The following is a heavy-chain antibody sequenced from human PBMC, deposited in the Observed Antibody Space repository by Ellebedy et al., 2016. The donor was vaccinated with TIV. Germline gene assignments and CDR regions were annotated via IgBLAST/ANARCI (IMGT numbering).Heavy chain of an antibody. V-gene: IGHV3-48*01. CDR2: ISSRSDSK. Sequence: GGSLRLXXEASGFTFSTYSMNWVRQAPGKGLEWVSYISSRSDSKHYADSVKGRFTISRDNSKDTLYLRMNSLRAEDTAVYYCAKWLRDTGFDYWGQGTLVTVSS. J-gene: IGHJ4*02. D-gene: IGHD2-8*02. CDR1: GFTFSTYS. CDR3: AKWLRDTGFDY.